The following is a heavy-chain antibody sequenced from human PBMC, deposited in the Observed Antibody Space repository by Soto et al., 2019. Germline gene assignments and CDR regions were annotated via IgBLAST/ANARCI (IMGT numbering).Heavy chain of an antibody. CDR2: ISAYSGDT. V-gene: IGHV1-18*01. Sequence: QVQLVQSGAEVKKPGASVRVSCQASGYTFSTHGITWVRQAPGQGLEWMGWISAYSGDTNYAQKFQGRVTMTTDTSTSTAYMELRSLRSDDTAVYYCAASSWYERWFDPWGQGTLVTVPS. J-gene: IGHJ5*02. CDR3: AASSWYERWFDP. CDR1: GYTFSTHG. D-gene: IGHD6-13*01.